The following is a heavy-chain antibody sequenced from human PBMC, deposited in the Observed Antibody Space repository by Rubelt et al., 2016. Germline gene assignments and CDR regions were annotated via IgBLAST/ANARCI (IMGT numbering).Heavy chain of an antibody. CDR1: GDTFTGYY. V-gene: IGHV1-2*06. Sequence: GTEVKKPGASVKVSCKASGDTFTGYYMHWVRQAPGQGLDWMGRINPKTGGTQYAQKFQGRVTMTRDTSISTGYMELSTLRSDDTAVYYCASRAFRNYYGMDVWGPGTTVFVSS. D-gene: IGHD1-14*01. CDR2: INPKTGGT. J-gene: IGHJ6*02. CDR3: ASRAFRNYYGMDV.